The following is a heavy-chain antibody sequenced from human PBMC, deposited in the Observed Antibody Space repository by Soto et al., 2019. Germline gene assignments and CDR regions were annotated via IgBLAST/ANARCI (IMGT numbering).Heavy chain of an antibody. CDR1: GYSISSGYH. V-gene: IGHV4-38-2*01. CDR2: INQSGKT. CDR3: GRSGNDYGSYIDY. J-gene: IGHJ4*02. Sequence: SETLSLTCVVSGYSISSGYHWAWMRQPPGKGLEWIGSINQSGKTYHNPSLESRVTISVDTSKNQISLMLSSVTAADTAVYYCGRSGNDYGSYIDYWGQGTLVTVSS. D-gene: IGHD4-17*01.